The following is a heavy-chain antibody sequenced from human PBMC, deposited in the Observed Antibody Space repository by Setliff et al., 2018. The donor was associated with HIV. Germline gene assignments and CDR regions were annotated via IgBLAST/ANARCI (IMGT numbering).Heavy chain of an antibody. J-gene: IGHJ3*01. CDR3: TNKPESFNSFEV. CDR2: ISWNGDST. Sequence: AGGSLRLSCAASGFTLHEYTMSWVRQAPGKGLEWICGISWNGDSTNYADSVRGRFTISRDNAKNSLFLEMTNLRAEDTAFYYCTNKPESFNSFEVWGQGTVVTVSS. CDR1: GFTLHEYT. V-gene: IGHV3-20*04.